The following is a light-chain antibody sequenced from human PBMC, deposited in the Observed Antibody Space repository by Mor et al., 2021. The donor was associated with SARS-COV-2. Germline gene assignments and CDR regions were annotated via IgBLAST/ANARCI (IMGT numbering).Light chain of an antibody. CDR1: NY. Sequence: NYVSWYQQHPGKAPKLMIYDVTKRPSGVPDRFSGSKSGNTASLTISGLQADDEADYYCCSYAGTYTAYVFGTETKVT. V-gene: IGLV2-11*01. J-gene: IGLJ1*01. CDR3: CSYAGTYTAYV. CDR2: DVT.